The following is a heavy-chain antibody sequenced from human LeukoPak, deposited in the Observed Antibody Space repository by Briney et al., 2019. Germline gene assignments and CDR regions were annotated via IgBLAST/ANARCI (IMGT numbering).Heavy chain of an antibody. Sequence: SETLSLTCTVSGGSISSGGYYWSWIRQHPGKGLEWIGYIYYSGSTYYNPSLKSRVTISVDRSKNQFSLKLSSVTAADTAVYYCARGQVYYDFWSGYRNLDYFDYWGQGTLVTVSS. D-gene: IGHD3-3*01. CDR1: GGSISSGGYY. V-gene: IGHV4-31*03. CDR3: ARGQVYYDFWSGYRNLDYFDY. J-gene: IGHJ4*02. CDR2: IYYSGST.